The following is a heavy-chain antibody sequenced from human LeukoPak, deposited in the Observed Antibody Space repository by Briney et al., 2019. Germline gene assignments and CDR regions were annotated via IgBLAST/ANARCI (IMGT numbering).Heavy chain of an antibody. D-gene: IGHD3-22*01. CDR1: GGSISSSSYY. Sequence: PSETLSLTCTVSGGSISSSSYYWGWIRQPPGKGLEWIGSIYYSGSTYYNPSLKSRVTISVDTSKNQFSLKLSSVTAADTAVYYCARVKFPLYYYDSSGSKYYFDYWGQGTLVTVPS. V-gene: IGHV4-39*07. CDR3: ARVKFPLYYYDSSGSKYYFDY. CDR2: IYYSGST. J-gene: IGHJ4*02.